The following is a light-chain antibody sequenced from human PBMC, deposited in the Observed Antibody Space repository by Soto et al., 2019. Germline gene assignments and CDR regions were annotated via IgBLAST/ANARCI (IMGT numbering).Light chain of an antibody. CDR1: QSVSSN. CDR3: QQYNTWPPT. V-gene: IGKV3-15*01. J-gene: IGKJ5*01. Sequence: EIVMTQSPATLSVSPGERATLSCRASQSVSSNLAWYQQKPGQAPRLLVYGASTRATIIPARFSGSRSGTEFTLTISSLQPEDFAVYYCQQYNTWPPTFGQGTRLEIK. CDR2: GAS.